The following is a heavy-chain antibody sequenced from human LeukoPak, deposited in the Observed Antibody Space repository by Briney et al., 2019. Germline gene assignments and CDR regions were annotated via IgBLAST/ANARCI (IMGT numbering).Heavy chain of an antibody. Sequence: PSETLSLTCTVSGGFISSHSWSWIRQPPGRGLEWIGYIYYIGSTNYNPTLKSRVKISVDTSNNQFSLKLSSVTAADTAVYYCARFGYSYEGPIDYCGQGTLVTVSS. CDR1: GGFISSHS. D-gene: IGHD5-18*01. J-gene: IGHJ4*02. CDR2: IYYIGST. V-gene: IGHV4-59*11. CDR3: ARFGYSYEGPIDY.